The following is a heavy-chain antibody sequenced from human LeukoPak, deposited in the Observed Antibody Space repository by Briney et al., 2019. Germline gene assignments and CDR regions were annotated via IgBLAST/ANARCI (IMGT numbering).Heavy chain of an antibody. CDR2: ISAYNGNT. CDR3: ARVGYSSSWGEWPYYYYYYMDV. Sequence: ASVKVSCKASGGTFSSYAISRVRQAPGQGLEWMAWISAYNGNTNYAQKLQGRVTMTTDTSTSTAYMELRSLRSDDTAVYYCARVGYSSSWGEWPYYYYYYMDVWGKGTTVTISS. V-gene: IGHV1-18*01. CDR1: GGTFSSYA. D-gene: IGHD6-13*01. J-gene: IGHJ6*03.